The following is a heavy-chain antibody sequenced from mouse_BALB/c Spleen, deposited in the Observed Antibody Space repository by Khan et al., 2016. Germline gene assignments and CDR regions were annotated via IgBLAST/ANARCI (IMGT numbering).Heavy chain of an antibody. D-gene: IGHD1-2*01. Sequence: QVQLQQSGAELARPGASVKLSCKASGYTFTSYWMQWVKQRPGQGLEWIGAIYPGDGDTRYTQKFKGKATLTADKSSSTAYMQLSSLASEDSAVYYCARRHYYGYAMDYWGQGTSVTVSS. V-gene: IGHV1-87*01. CDR2: IYPGDGDT. CDR1: GYTFTSYW. J-gene: IGHJ4*01. CDR3: ARRHYYGYAMDY.